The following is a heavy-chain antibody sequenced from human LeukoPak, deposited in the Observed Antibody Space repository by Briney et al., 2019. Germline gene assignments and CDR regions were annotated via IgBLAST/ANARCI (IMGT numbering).Heavy chain of an antibody. V-gene: IGHV3-30*03. D-gene: IGHD6-13*01. CDR2: ISYDGSNK. Sequence: PGGSLRLSCAASGFTFSSYRMHWVRQAPGKGLEWVAVISYDGSNKYYADSVKGRFTISRDNAKNSLYLQMNSLRAEDTAVYYCARDLSYSSSWTTWYYYYYMDVWGKGTTVTVSS. CDR1: GFTFSSYR. J-gene: IGHJ6*03. CDR3: ARDLSYSSSWTTWYYYYYMDV.